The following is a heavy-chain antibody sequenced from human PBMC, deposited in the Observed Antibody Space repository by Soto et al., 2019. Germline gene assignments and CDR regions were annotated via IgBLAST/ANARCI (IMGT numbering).Heavy chain of an antibody. CDR2: IYYSEST. Sequence: SETLSLTCTVSGGSISSSSYYWGWIRQPPGKGLEWIGRIYYSESTYHNPSLKSRVTISVDTSKNQFSLQLNSVTPEDTAVYYCAKEGGNHYYYYAMDVWGQGTTVTVSS. D-gene: IGHD1-26*01. J-gene: IGHJ6*02. CDR3: AKEGGNHYYYYAMDV. V-gene: IGHV4-39*02. CDR1: GGSISSSSYY.